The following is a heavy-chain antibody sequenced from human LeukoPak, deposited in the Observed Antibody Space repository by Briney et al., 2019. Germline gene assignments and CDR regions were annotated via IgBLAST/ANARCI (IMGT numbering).Heavy chain of an antibody. V-gene: IGHV3-21*01. CDR3: ARDPTGNHALFFDY. CDR2: ISSSSSYI. D-gene: IGHD1-14*01. J-gene: IGHJ4*02. CDR1: GVTFSSYS. Sequence: GGSLRLSCAASGVTFSSYSMSWVRQAPGKGLEWVSSISSSSSYIYYADSVKGRFTISRDNAKNSLYLQMNSLRAEDTAVYYCARDPTGNHALFFDYWGQGTLVTVSS.